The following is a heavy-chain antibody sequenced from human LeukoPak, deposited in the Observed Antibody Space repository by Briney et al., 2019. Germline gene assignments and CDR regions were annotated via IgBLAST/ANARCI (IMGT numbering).Heavy chain of an antibody. V-gene: IGHV3-48*04. D-gene: IGHD3-10*01. CDR3: ARSKDYYGSGSYDY. J-gene: IGHJ4*02. Sequence: GGSLRLSCAASGFTFSGSAMHWVRQVPGKGLEWVSYISSSGSTIYYADSVKGRFTISRDNAKNSLYLQMNSLRAEDTAVYYCARSKDYYGSGSYDYWGQGTLVTVSS. CDR2: ISSSGSTI. CDR1: GFTFSGSA.